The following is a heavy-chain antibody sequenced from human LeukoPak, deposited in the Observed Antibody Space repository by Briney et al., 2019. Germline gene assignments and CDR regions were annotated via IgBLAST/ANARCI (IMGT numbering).Heavy chain of an antibody. CDR1: GYTFTTYD. CDR3: TRSRGRLGWFDP. D-gene: IGHD3-10*01. V-gene: IGHV1-8*01. J-gene: IGHJ5*02. Sequence: VSVKVSCKASGYTFTTYDINWVRQAPGQGLEWMGWMNPNSANTGYAQKFQGRVTMTRNTSISIAYVELSSLSSADTAVYYCTRSRGRLGWFDPWGQGTLVTVSS. CDR2: MNPNSANT.